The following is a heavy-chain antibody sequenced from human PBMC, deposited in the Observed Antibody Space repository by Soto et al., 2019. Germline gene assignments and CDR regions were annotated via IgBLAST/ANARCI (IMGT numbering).Heavy chain of an antibody. CDR2: INPESTTI. J-gene: IGHJ4*02. V-gene: IGHV3-74*01. D-gene: IGHD2-21*01. Sequence: EAQLVESGGGLVQPGGSLRLSCTASGITLNIYWMHWVRQAPGKGLVWISRINPESTTITYADSVKGRFTISRDSAKNTLYLQMNSLSAEDTGIYYCTKDTFCGGDSWCQGTLVTVSS. CDR3: TKDTFCGGDS. CDR1: GITLNIYW.